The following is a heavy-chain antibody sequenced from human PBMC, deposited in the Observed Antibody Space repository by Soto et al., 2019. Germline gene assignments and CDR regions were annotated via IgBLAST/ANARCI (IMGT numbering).Heavy chain of an antibody. J-gene: IGHJ4*02. D-gene: IGHD1-1*01. CDR1: GFAFMTYG. CDR2: INDRGSNA. V-gene: IGHV3-23*01. CDR3: ATQDFRGTTGTT. Sequence: GGSLRLSCTASGFAFMTYGMNWVRQAPGKGLEWVANINDRGSNAVYADSAKGRFTISRDNSRNTLTLQMNTLRADDTAVYYCATQDFRGTTGTTWGQGTLVTVSS.